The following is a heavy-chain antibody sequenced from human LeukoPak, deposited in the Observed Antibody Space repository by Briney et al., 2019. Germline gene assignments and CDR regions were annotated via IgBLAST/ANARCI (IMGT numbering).Heavy chain of an antibody. J-gene: IGHJ4*02. Sequence: ASVKVSCKVSGYTLTDLSMHWVRQAPGKGLEWMGGFDPEDGEAIYAQNFQGRVTMTEDISTDTAYMEVRSLRSEDTAVYYCATSSGYGFLFEYWGQGTLVTVSS. CDR3: ATSSGYGFLFEY. D-gene: IGHD3-22*01. CDR2: FDPEDGEA. CDR1: GYTLTDLS. V-gene: IGHV1-24*01.